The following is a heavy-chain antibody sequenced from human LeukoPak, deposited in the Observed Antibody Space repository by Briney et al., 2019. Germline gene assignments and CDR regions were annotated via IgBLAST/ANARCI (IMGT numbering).Heavy chain of an antibody. CDR2: IIPIFGTA. J-gene: IGHJ4*02. CDR1: GGTFSSYA. Sequence: GASVKVSCKASGGTFSSYAISWVRQAPGQGLAWMGGIIPIFGTANYAQKFQGRVTITADESTSTAYMELSSLRSEDTAVYYCAGYYYDSSGYGNWGQGTLVTVSS. D-gene: IGHD3-22*01. CDR3: AGYYYDSSGYGN. V-gene: IGHV1-69*13.